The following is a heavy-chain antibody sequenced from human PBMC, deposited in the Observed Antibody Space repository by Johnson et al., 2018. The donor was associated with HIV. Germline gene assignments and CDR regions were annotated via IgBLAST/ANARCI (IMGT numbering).Heavy chain of an antibody. CDR3: ARDGESQQLPLGDAFDF. V-gene: IGHV3-66*01. CDR1: GFTVSSNY. J-gene: IGHJ3*01. CDR2: IYSGGST. Sequence: MHLVESGGGLVQSGGSLRLSCGASGFTVSSNYMNWVRQAPGKGLEWVSVIYSGGSTYYADSVKGRFTISRDNSKNTLYLQMNSLRVEDTAVYYCARDGESQQLPLGDAFDFWGQGTMVTVSS. D-gene: IGHD6-13*01.